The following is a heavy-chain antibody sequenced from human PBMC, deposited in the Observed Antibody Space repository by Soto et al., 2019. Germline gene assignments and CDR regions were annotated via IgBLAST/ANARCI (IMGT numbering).Heavy chain of an antibody. V-gene: IGHV1-18*04. CDR3: ARRVDYYDSSGDCYFDY. D-gene: IGHD3-22*01. CDR1: GYTFTSYG. J-gene: IGHJ4*02. CDR2: ISAYNGNT. Sequence: QVQLVQSGAEVKKPGASVKVSCKASGYTFTSYGIIWVRQAPGQVLTWMGWISAYNGNTNYAQKLQGRVTMTTDTSTSTAYMELRSLRSDDTAVYYCARRVDYYDSSGDCYFDYWGQGTLVTVSS.